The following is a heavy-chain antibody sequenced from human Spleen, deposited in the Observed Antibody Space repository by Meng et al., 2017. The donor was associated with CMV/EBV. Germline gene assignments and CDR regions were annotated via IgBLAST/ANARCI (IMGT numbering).Heavy chain of an antibody. J-gene: IGHJ1*01. D-gene: IGHD2-21*02. V-gene: IGHV3-74*01. Sequence: SGFTFSKYWMHWVRQVPGKGLVWVSRINTDGSATNYADSVKGRFTISRDNAKNMLYLQMSSLRAEDTAVYYCARDRCGADCYSGTVQHWGQGTLVTVSS. CDR1: GFTFSKYW. CDR2: INTDGSAT. CDR3: ARDRCGADCYSGTVQH.